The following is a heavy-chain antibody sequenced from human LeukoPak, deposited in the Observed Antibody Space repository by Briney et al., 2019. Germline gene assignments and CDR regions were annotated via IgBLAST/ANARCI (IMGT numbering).Heavy chain of an antibody. D-gene: IGHD6-19*01. Sequence: GGSLRLSCAASGFTFSSYGMSWVRQAPGKGLEWVSSISSSSNYIYYADSVKGRFTISRDNAKNSLYLQMNSLRAEDTAVYYCARDPSSGWYLKGWFDPWGQGTLVTVSS. J-gene: IGHJ5*02. V-gene: IGHV3-21*01. CDR3: ARDPSSGWYLKGWFDP. CDR2: ISSSSNYI. CDR1: GFTFSSYG.